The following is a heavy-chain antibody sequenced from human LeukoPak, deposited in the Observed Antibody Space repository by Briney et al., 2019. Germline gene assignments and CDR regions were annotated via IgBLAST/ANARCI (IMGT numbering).Heavy chain of an antibody. J-gene: IGHJ4*02. V-gene: IGHV5-51*01. CDR1: GYSFTNYG. D-gene: IGHD6-13*01. CDR2: IYTVDSDT. CDR3: ARGSSTWYFDY. Sequence: GESLKISFKASGYSFTNYGIGWVRQMPGKGLEWMGIIYTVDSDTTYSPSFQGQVTISADKSISTAYLQLSSLRASDTAMYYCARGSSTWYFDYWGQGTLVTVSS.